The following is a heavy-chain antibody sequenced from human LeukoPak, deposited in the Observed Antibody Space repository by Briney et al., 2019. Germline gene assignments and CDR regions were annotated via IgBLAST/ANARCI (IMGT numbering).Heavy chain of an antibody. Sequence: SETLSLTCTVSGGSISSYYWSWIRQPPGKGLEWIGYIYYSGSTNYNPSLKSRVTISVDTSKNQFSLKLSSVTAADTAVYYCARSPLEGSYWYRFDYWGQGTLVTVSS. CDR1: GGSISSYY. CDR3: ARSPLEGSYWYRFDY. CDR2: IYYSGST. D-gene: IGHD1-26*01. V-gene: IGHV4-59*01. J-gene: IGHJ4*02.